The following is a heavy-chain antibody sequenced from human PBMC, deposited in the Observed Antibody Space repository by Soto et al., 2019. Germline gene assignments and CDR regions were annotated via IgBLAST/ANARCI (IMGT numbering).Heavy chain of an antibody. CDR2: ISSSSTSI. V-gene: IGHV3-21*01. CDR3: ARSSSKNADY. J-gene: IGHJ4*02. CDR1: GFTFSRHS. D-gene: IGHD6-13*01. Sequence: GGSLRLSCAASGFTFSRHSMNWVRQAPGKGLEWVASISSSSTSIYYADSVKGRFTISRDNAKNSLYLQMNSLRAEDTAVYYCARSSSKNADYWGQGTLVTVSS.